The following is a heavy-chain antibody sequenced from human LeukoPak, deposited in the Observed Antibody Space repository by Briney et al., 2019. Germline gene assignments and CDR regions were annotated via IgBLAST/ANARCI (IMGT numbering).Heavy chain of an antibody. CDR3: ARTYCTGGNCYPGIDY. CDR1: GFTFSSYE. CDR2: ISSSGSGSVI. Sequence: EGSLRLSCAASGFTFSSYEMNWVRQAPGKGLEWVSYISSSGSGSVIYYAESVKGRFTISRDNAKNSLYLQMNSLTAEGTAVYYCARTYCTGGNCYPGIDYWGQGTLVTVSS. D-gene: IGHD2-15*01. J-gene: IGHJ4*02. V-gene: IGHV3-48*03.